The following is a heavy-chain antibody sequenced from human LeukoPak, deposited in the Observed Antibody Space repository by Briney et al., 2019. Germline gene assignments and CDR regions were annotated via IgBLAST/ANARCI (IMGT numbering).Heavy chain of an antibody. D-gene: IGHD2-2*01. CDR1: GGTFSSYA. V-gene: IGHV1-69*04. Sequence: SVKVSCKASGGTFSSYAISWVRQAPGRGLEWMGRIIPIFGIANYAQKFQGRVTITADKSTSTAYMELSSLRSEDTAVYYCARDRVVVVPAAGFDPWGQGTLATVSS. CDR2: IIPIFGIA. CDR3: ARDRVVVVPAAGFDP. J-gene: IGHJ5*02.